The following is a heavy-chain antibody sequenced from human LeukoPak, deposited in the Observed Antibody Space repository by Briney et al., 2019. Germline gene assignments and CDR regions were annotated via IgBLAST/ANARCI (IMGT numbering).Heavy chain of an antibody. CDR1: GFTFSSYS. V-gene: IGHV3-48*02. J-gene: IGHJ4*02. Sequence: GGSLRLSCAASGFTFSSYSMNWVRQAPGKGLEWVSYISSSSSTIYYADSVKGRFTISRDNTKNTLYLQMNSMRDVETAVYYCAIDPITMLVGGYFDYWGEGTLVTVSS. CDR2: ISSSSSTI. CDR3: AIDPITMLVGGYFDY. D-gene: IGHD3-22*01.